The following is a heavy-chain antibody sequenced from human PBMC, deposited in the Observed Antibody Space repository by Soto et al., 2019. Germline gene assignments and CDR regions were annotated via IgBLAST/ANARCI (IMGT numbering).Heavy chain of an antibody. V-gene: IGHV4-4*07. J-gene: IGHJ4*02. CDR2: FSLSGTT. CDR3: ARGMTPPGAPAWYYFDS. CDR1: GASITGSSY. D-gene: IGHD2-8*02. Sequence: PSETLSPTCPVSGASITGSSYWSWIRQPAGKGLEWIGRFSLSGTTNYNPSLRSRVTMSADVSKNQFSLRLTSVTAADTALYYCARGMTPPGAPAWYYFDSWGQGTLVTVSS.